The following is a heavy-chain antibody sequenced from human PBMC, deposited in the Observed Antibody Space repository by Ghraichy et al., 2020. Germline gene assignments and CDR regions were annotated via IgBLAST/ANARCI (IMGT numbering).Heavy chain of an antibody. V-gene: IGHV3-43*02. CDR2: ISGDGGST. J-gene: IGHJ4*02. CDR3: AKGFRRWRWQQLLY. CDR1: GFTFDDYA. Sequence: GGSLRLSCAASGFTFDDYAMHWVRQAPGKGLEWVSLISGDGGSTYYADSVKGRFTISRDNSKNSLYLQMNSLRTEDTALYYCAKGFRRWRWQQLLYWGQGPLVTASS. D-gene: IGHD6-13*01.